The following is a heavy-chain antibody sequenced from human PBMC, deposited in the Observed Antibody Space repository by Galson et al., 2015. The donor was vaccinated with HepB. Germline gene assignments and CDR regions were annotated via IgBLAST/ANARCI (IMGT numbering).Heavy chain of an antibody. CDR2: IYPGDSDT. Sequence: QSGAEVKEPGESLKISCKASGYIFTNYWIGWVRHMPGKGLEWMGRIYPGDSDTTYSPSFQGQVTISADKSIDTAYLQWNSLKASDTAIYYCARRGWGSSFWYFDLWGHGTLVTVSS. D-gene: IGHD7-27*01. J-gene: IGHJ2*01. CDR3: ARRGWGSSFWYFDL. CDR1: GYIFTNYW. V-gene: IGHV5-51*01.